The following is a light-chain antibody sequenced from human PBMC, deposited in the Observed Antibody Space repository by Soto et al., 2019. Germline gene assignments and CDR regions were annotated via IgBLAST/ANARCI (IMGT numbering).Light chain of an antibody. CDR3: QQYDNCPPIT. Sequence: EVEVTQSQDRQTVSQGERASLSCSASQSVRSNLAWYHQKPGQAPRLLIYGASTRATGIPARFSGSGSGTEFTLTISCLHSEDFAVYYCQQYDNCPPITFGQGTRLEIK. CDR2: GAS. J-gene: IGKJ5*01. V-gene: IGKV3-15*01. CDR1: QSVRSN.